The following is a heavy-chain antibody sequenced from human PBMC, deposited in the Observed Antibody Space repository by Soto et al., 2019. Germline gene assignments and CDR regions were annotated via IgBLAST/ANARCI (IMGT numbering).Heavy chain of an antibody. CDR2: IYYSGST. CDR3: AAATLEDRDLGWFDP. V-gene: IGHV4-30-4*01. CDR1: GGSISSGDYY. J-gene: IGHJ5*02. D-gene: IGHD6-25*01. Sequence: KTSETLSLTCTVSGGSISSGDYYWSWIRQPPGKGLEWIGYIYYSGSTYYNPSLKSRVTISVDTSKNQFSLKLSSVTAADTAVYYCAAATLEDRDLGWFDPWGQGTLVTVSS.